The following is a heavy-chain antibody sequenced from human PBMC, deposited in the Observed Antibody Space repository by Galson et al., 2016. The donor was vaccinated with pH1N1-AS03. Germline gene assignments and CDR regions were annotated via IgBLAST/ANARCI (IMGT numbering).Heavy chain of an antibody. D-gene: IGHD4-17*01. J-gene: IGHJ5*02. CDR1: GDSVSSNSAA. V-gene: IGHV6-1*01. CDR2: TYYRSQWYN. Sequence: CAISGDSVSSNSAAWNWIRQSPSRGLEWLGRTYYRSQWYNDYATSVKSRITINPDTSKNQFSLKLSSVTAADTAVYYCARHDYGDYVGWFDPWGQGTLVTVSS. CDR3: ARHDYGDYVGWFDP.